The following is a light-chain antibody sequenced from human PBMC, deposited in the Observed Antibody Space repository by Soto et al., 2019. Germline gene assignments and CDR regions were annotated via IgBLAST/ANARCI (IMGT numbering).Light chain of an antibody. CDR3: QQYYGTPWT. J-gene: IGKJ1*01. CDR2: WAS. CDR1: QNILYSSDNNNY. V-gene: IGKV4-1*01. Sequence: DIELTQSPDSGAVSLGERATINCKSSQNILYSSDNNNYLAWYQQKAGQSPKLLIYWASTRDSGVPDRFSGSGSGTDFTLTISSLQAEDVAVYFCQQYYGTPWTFGQGTKVEVK.